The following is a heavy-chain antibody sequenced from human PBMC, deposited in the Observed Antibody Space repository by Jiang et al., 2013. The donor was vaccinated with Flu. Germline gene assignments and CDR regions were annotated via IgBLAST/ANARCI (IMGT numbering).Heavy chain of an antibody. CDR2: LYYSGIT. V-gene: IGHV4-39*01. D-gene: IGHD1-1*01. CDR1: GGSISSSDYY. CDR3: ARQTTTSLSARYFDY. J-gene: IGHJ4*02. Sequence: PGLVKPSETLTLSCAVSGGSISSSDYYWGWIRQPPGKGLEWIGSLYYSGITFYNPSLKSRVTISMDKSKNQLSLDLNSVTAADTALYYCARQTTTSLSARYFDYWGQGALVTVSS.